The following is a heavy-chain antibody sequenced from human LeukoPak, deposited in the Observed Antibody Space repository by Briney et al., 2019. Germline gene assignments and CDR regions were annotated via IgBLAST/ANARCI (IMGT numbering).Heavy chain of an antibody. CDR2: ISGSGGST. V-gene: IGHV3-23*01. D-gene: IGHD3-3*01. J-gene: IGHJ3*02. CDR3: AKASYYDFWSGPGINNDAFDI. CDR1: GFTFSSYA. Sequence: GGSLRLSCAASGFTFSSYAMSWVRQAPGKGLEWVSAISGSGGSTYYADSVKGRFTISRDNSKNTLYLQMNSLRAEDTAVYYCAKASYYDFWSGPGINNDAFDIWGQGTMVTVSS.